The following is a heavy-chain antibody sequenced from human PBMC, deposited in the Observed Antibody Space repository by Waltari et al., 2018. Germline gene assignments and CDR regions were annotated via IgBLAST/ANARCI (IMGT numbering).Heavy chain of an antibody. V-gene: IGHV3-48*02. J-gene: IGHJ4*02. CDR1: GFGFSNFG. CDR2: ISTGGSTI. Sequence: EVQLIESGGALVQPGGSLSPSCSASGFGFSNFGMNWVRQAPGKGLEWIAYISTGGSTIYYADSVKGRFTISRDNAKNSLYLQMNGLTDEDTAIYYCTPLDYWGRGALVTVSS. CDR3: TPLDY.